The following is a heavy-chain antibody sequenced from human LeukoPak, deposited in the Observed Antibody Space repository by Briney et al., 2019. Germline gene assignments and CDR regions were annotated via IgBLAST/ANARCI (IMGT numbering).Heavy chain of an antibody. D-gene: IGHD2-2*02. V-gene: IGHV3-21*01. J-gene: IGHJ4*02. Sequence: GGSLRLSCAASGFTFSSYSMNWVRQAPGKGLEWVSSISSSSSYIYYADSVKGRFTISRDNAKNSLYLQMNSLRAEDTAVYCCARVYCSSTSCYMANNWNYGDYWGQGTLVTVSS. CDR2: ISSSSSYI. CDR1: GFTFSSYS. CDR3: ARVYCSSTSCYMANNWNYGDY.